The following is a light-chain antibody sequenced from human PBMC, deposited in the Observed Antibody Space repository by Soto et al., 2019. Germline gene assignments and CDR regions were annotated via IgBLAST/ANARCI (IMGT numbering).Light chain of an antibody. CDR1: SNDVGAYNY. CDR2: EVS. V-gene: IGLV2-14*01. CDR3: SLFTSGRPYV. J-gene: IGLJ1*01. Sequence: QSALTQPASVSGSPGQSITISCTGTSNDVGAYNYVSWYQHHPGKAPKLVIYEVSHRPSGISDCFSGSKSDNTASLAISGPQVEDEAEYSWSLFTSGRPYVFGPGTKPTAL.